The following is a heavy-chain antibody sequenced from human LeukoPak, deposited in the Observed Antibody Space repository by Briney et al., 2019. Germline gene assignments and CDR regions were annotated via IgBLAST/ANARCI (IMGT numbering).Heavy chain of an antibody. J-gene: IGHJ4*02. Sequence: SETLSLTCTVSGGSISSYYWGWIRQPPGKGLEWIGYIYYSGSTNYNPSLKSRVTISVDTSKNQFSLKLSSVTAADTAVYYCARPTDTAMGPFDYWGQGTLVTVSS. D-gene: IGHD5-18*01. V-gene: IGHV4-59*08. CDR2: IYYSGST. CDR1: GGSISSYY. CDR3: ARPTDTAMGPFDY.